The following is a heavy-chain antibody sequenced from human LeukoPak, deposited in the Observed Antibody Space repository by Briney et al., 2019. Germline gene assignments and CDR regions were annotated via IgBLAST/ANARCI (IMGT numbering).Heavy chain of an antibody. CDR3: ARLSTGVVVTAPFQH. CDR2: IYPGDSDT. V-gene: IGHV5-51*01. J-gene: IGHJ1*01. CDR1: GYRFTSYW. Sequence: LGGSLTISCLGSGYRFTSYWIGWVRQLPGKGLEWMGIIYPGDSDTRYSPSFQGQVTISADKSISTAYLQWSSLKASDTAMYYCARLSTGVVVTAPFQHWGQGTLVTVSS. D-gene: IGHD2-21*02.